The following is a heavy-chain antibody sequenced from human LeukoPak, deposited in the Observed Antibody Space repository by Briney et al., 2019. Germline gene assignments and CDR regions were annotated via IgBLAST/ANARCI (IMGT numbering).Heavy chain of an antibody. CDR1: GYTFTSYG. Sequence: ASVKVSCKASGYTFTSYGISWVRQAPGQGLEWMGWISAYNGNTNYAQKLQGRVTMTTDTSTSTAYMELGSLRSDDTAVYYCARVGGRDSSGYYYQVAYFDYWGQGTLVTVSS. CDR3: ARVGGRDSSGYYYQVAYFDY. J-gene: IGHJ4*02. CDR2: ISAYNGNT. D-gene: IGHD3-22*01. V-gene: IGHV1-18*01.